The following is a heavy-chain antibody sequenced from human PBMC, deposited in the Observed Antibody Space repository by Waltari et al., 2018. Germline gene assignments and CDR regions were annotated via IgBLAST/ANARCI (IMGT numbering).Heavy chain of an antibody. CDR1: VGSVSTYS. CDR2: IFYGGST. D-gene: IGHD3-22*01. CDR3: ARWVNYDASGPLLGYYMDV. Sequence: QVQLQQSGPRLVKPSETLSLTCSVSVGSVSTYSWNWIRQSPGTGLESIGYIFYGGSTKYNPSLESRVSISLDTSKNQFSLKLSSVTAADTAVYYCARWVNYDASGPLLGYYMDVWGKGTTVTVSS. J-gene: IGHJ6*03. V-gene: IGHV4-59*02.